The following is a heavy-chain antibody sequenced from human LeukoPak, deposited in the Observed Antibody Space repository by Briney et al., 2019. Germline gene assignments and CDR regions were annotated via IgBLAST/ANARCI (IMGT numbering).Heavy chain of an antibody. V-gene: IGHV4-34*01. CDR1: GASFSGYY. Sequence: PSETLSLTCAVYGASFSGYYWSWIRQPPGKGLEWLGEINHSGSTNYNPSLKSRVTISVDTSKNQFSLKLSSVTAADTDVYYCARGLSGDRRKRYYYYYGMDVWGKGTTVSVSS. CDR2: INHSGST. D-gene: IGHD4-17*01. J-gene: IGHJ6*04. CDR3: ARGLSGDRRKRYYYYYGMDV.